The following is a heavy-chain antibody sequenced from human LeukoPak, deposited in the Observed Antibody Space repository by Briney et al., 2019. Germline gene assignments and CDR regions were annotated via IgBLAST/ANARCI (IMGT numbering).Heavy chain of an antibody. CDR1: GFTFSTYW. D-gene: IGHD4-17*01. CDR2: INSDGSST. V-gene: IGHV3-74*01. CDR3: ARGYGFDY. J-gene: IGHJ4*02. Sequence: GGSLRLSCAASGFTFSTYWMHWVRQAPGKGLEWVSRINSDGSSTSYADSVKGRFTISRDNAKNTLYLQMNSLRAEDTAVYYCARGYGFDYWGQGTLVTVSS.